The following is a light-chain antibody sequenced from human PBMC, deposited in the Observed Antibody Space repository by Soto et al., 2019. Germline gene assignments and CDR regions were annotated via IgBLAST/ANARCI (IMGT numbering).Light chain of an antibody. CDR2: WAS. Sequence: LAWYQQKPGQPPKLLIYWASTRESGVPDRFSGSGSGTDFTLTICSLQAEAVVVYYCQQYYCARWTFQQGTKVDVK. CDR3: QQYYCARWT. V-gene: IGKV4-1*01. J-gene: IGKJ1*01.